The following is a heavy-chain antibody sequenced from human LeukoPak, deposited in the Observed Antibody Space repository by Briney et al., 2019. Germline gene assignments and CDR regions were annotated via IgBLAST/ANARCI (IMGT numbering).Heavy chain of an antibody. CDR3: ARRGGTVWNKDDNWFDP. Sequence: ASVKVSCKASGYTFTGYYMRWVRQAPGQGLEWMGWINPNSGGTNYAQKFQGWVTMTRDTSISTAYMELSRLRSDDTAVYYCARRGGTVWNKDDNWFDPWGQGTLVTVSS. CDR2: INPNSGGT. CDR1: GYTFTGYY. D-gene: IGHD1/OR15-1a*01. J-gene: IGHJ5*02. V-gene: IGHV1-2*04.